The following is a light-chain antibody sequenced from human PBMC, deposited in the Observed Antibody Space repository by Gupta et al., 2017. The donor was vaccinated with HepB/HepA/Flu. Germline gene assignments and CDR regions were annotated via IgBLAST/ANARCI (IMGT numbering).Light chain of an antibody. CDR1: SSNIGSNY. CDR2: RNN. J-gene: IGLJ3*02. Sequence: QSVLTQPPSASGTPGQRVTITWSGSSSNIGSNYVYWYQQLPGTAPKLLIYRNNQRPSGVPCRFSGSKSGPSASLAISGLRSEDEADYYCAAWDDSLSGRVFGGGTKLTVL. CDR3: AAWDDSLSGRV. V-gene: IGLV1-47*01.